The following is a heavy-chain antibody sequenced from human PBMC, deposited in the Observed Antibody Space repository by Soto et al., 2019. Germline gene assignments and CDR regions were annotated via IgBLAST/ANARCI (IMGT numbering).Heavy chain of an antibody. CDR3: TRHVGGSYPEPEYFQH. Sequence: EVQLVESGGGLVQPGGSLKLSCAASGSTFSGSAMHWVRQASGKGLEWVGRIRSKANSYATAYAASVKGRFTISRDDSKNTAYLQMNSLKTEDTALYYCTRHVGGSYPEPEYFQHWGQGTLVTVSS. J-gene: IGHJ1*01. CDR2: IRSKANSYAT. V-gene: IGHV3-73*02. D-gene: IGHD1-26*01. CDR1: GSTFSGSA.